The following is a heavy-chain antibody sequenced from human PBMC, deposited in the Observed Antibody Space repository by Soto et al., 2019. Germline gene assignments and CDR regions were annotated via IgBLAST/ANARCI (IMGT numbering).Heavy chain of an antibody. V-gene: IGHV4-59*01. Sequence: PSETLSLTCTVSGGSISENYWIWIRQPPGKGLEWIGYIYYSGSTSYNPSLRSRVTISVDTSKKQFSLKMRSVTAADTAVYYCAREEVGAFESWGHGTLVTVSS. D-gene: IGHD1-26*01. CDR2: IYYSGST. J-gene: IGHJ4*01. CDR3: AREEVGAFES. CDR1: GGSISENY.